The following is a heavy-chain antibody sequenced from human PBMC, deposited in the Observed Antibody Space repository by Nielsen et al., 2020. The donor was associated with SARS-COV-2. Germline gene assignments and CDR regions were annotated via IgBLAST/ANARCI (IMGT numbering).Heavy chain of an antibody. Sequence: GESLKISCAASGFTFKNYAMSWVRQAPGKGLERVSAISGSGEKTYYTDAVKGRFTISRDNAKNTLYLQMNSLRAEDTAVYYCAAQTSLWFGEFPLDYWGQGTLVTVSS. V-gene: IGHV3-23*01. CDR2: ISGSGEKT. D-gene: IGHD3-10*01. CDR1: GFTFKNYA. CDR3: AAQTSLWFGEFPLDY. J-gene: IGHJ4*02.